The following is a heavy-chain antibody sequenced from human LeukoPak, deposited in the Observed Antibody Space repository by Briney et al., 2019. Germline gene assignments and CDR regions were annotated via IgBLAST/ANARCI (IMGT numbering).Heavy chain of an antibody. CDR1: GFTFSNYW. CDR3: ARVSSGSYFGYYYYYMDV. D-gene: IGHD1-26*01. Sequence: GGSLRLSCAASGFTFSNYWMHWVRHAGGKGMVRVSRINSDGSSTSYADSVKGRFTISRDNAKNTLYLQMNSLRAEYTAVYYCARVSSGSYFGYYYYYMDVWGKGTTVTVSS. V-gene: IGHV3-74*01. CDR2: INSDGSST. J-gene: IGHJ6*03.